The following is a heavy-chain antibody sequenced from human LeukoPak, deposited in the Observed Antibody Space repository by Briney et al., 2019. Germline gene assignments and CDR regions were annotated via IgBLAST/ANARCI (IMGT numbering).Heavy chain of an antibody. CDR3: ARVATGWLSFDY. Sequence: PGGSLRLSCAASGFVVSSNYMNWVRQAPGKGLEWVSSIHNDGSTFYADSVKGRFTISKDNSKNTVYLQMNSLRAEDTAVYYCARVATGWLSFDYWGQGTLVTVSS. J-gene: IGHJ4*02. V-gene: IGHV3-53*01. D-gene: IGHD1-14*01. CDR1: GFVVSSNY. CDR2: IHNDGST.